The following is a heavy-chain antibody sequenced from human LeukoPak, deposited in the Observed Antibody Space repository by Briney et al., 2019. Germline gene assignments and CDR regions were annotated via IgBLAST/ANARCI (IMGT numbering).Heavy chain of an antibody. CDR1: GSTFSNSI. CDR3: AKRSTGYYFDS. D-gene: IGHD2-2*01. Sequence: GGSLRLSCAGSGSTFSNSILSWVRQAPGKGLEWLSTFSGNDGYTYYADSVKGRFTISRDNSKNTVYLQMNSLRAEDTANYYCAKRSTGYYFDSWGQGTLVTVSS. CDR2: FSGNDGYT. J-gene: IGHJ4*02. V-gene: IGHV3-23*01.